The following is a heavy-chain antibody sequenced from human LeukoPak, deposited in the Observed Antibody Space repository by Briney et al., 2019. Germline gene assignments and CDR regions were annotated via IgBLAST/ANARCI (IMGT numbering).Heavy chain of an antibody. CDR3: ARVRLFGVVIMDFDY. Sequence: SVKVSCKASGGTFSSYAISWVRQAPGQGLEWMGRIIPIFGTANYAQKFQGRVTITTDGSTSTAYMELSSLRSEDTAVYYCARVRLFGVVIMDFDYWGQGTLVTVSS. CDR1: GGTFSSYA. V-gene: IGHV1-69*05. D-gene: IGHD3-3*01. CDR2: IIPIFGTA. J-gene: IGHJ4*02.